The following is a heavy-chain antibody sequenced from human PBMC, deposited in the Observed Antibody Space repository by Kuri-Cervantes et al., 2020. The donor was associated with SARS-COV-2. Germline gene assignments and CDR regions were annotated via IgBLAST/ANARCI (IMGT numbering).Heavy chain of an antibody. J-gene: IGHJ6*02. D-gene: IGHD2-2*01. V-gene: IGHV3-11*01. CDR2: ISSSGSTI. CDR3: ARLGPYFDCSSTSCYYYGMDV. Sequence: GESLKISCAASGFTFSDYYMSWIRQAPGKGLEWVSYISSSGSTIYYADSVKGRFTISRDNAKNSLYLQMNSLKASDTAMYYCARLGPYFDCSSTSCYYYGMDVWGQGTTVTVSS. CDR1: GFTFSDYY.